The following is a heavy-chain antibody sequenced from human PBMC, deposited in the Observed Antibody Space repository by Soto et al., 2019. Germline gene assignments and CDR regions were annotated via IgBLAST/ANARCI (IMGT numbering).Heavy chain of an antibody. Sequence: EVQLVESGGGLVQPGRSLRLSCAASGFTFDDYAMHWVRQAPGKGLEWVSGISWNSGSIGYADSVKGRFTISRDNAKNSLYLQMNSLRAEDTALYYCAALIGATVTFVSYWGQGTLVAVSS. D-gene: IGHD4-17*01. CDR1: GFTFDDYA. CDR3: AALIGATVTFVSY. J-gene: IGHJ4*02. V-gene: IGHV3-9*01. CDR2: ISWNSGSI.